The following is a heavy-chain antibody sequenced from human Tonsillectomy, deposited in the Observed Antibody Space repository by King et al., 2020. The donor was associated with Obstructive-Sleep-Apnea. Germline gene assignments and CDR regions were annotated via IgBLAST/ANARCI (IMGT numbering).Heavy chain of an antibody. CDR2: IYRSGQT. J-gene: IGHJ5*02. Sequence: VQLVESGPGLVKPSETLSLKCTVSGYSIGSGFYWGWIRQPPGKGLEWIGSIYRSGQTHYNPSLKSRVTNSLDSPNDHFSLKVSSLTAADTAVYYCARGALGYARHWFDPWGQGTLVIVSS. V-gene: IGHV4-38-2*02. CDR1: GYSIGSGFY. D-gene: IGHD2-15*01. CDR3: ARGALGYARHWFDP.